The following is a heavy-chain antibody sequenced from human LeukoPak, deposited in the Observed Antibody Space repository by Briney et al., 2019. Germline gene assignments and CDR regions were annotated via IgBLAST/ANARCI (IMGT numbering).Heavy chain of an antibody. Sequence: GGSLRLSCAASGFTFSSYSMNWVRQAPGKGLEWVSSISSSSSYIYYADSVKGRFTISRDDAKNSLYLQMNSLRAEDTAVYYCARDQAVAGTGMDVWGQGTTVTVSS. J-gene: IGHJ6*02. CDR1: GFTFSSYS. V-gene: IGHV3-21*01. CDR2: ISSSSSYI. D-gene: IGHD6-19*01. CDR3: ARDQAVAGTGMDV.